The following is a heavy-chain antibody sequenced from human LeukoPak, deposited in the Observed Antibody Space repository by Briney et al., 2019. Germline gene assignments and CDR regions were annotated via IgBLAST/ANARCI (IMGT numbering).Heavy chain of an antibody. V-gene: IGHV3-7*03. Sequence: GGSLRLSCAASGFTFSRYWMSWVRQAPGKGLEWVANIKQDGSEKYYVDSVKGRFTISRDNSKNTPYLQMNSLRAEDTAVYYCAREHSGSYFDYWGQGTLVTVSS. CDR3: AREHSGSYFDY. CDR1: GFTFSRYW. J-gene: IGHJ4*02. CDR2: IKQDGSEK. D-gene: IGHD1-26*01.